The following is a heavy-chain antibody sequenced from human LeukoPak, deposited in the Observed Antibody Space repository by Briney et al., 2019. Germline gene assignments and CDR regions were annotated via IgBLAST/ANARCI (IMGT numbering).Heavy chain of an antibody. CDR3: ARDGGYSYGRGFDY. V-gene: IGHV3-53*01. J-gene: IGHJ4*02. Sequence: GGSLRLSCAASGFTVSSNYMSWVRQAPGKGLEWVSVIYSGGSTYYADSVKGRFTISRDNSKNTLYLQMNSLRAEDTAVYYCARDGGYSYGRGFDYWGQGTLVTVSS. D-gene: IGHD5-18*01. CDR1: GFTVSSNY. CDR2: IYSGGST.